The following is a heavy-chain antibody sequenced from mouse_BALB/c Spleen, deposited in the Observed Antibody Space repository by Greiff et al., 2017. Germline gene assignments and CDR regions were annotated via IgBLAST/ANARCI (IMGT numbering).Heavy chain of an antibody. D-gene: IGHD2-14*01. V-gene: IGHV2-9*02. J-gene: IGHJ4*01. CDR3: ARHYYRYAMDY. CDR1: GFSLTSYG. CDR2: IWAGGST. Sequence: VQGVESGPGLVAPSQSLSITCTVSGFSLTSYGVHWVRQPPGKGLEWLGVIWAGGSTNYNSALMSRLSISKDNSKSQVFLKMNSLQTDDTAMYYCARHYYRYAMDYWGQGTSVTVSS.